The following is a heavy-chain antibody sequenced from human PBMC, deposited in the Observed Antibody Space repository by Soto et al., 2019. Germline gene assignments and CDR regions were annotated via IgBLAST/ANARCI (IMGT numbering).Heavy chain of an antibody. Sequence: GGSLRLSCAASGFTFSSYAMNWVRQAPGKGLEWVSVISAVGGTTYYAESVKGRFTISRDNSKNTLYLQINSLRAEDTATYYCSKVSLPGPRKNFYYMDVWGKGTAVTVSS. CDR2: ISAVGGTT. CDR1: GFTFSSYA. J-gene: IGHJ6*03. CDR3: SKVSLPGPRKNFYYMDV. V-gene: IGHV3-23*01.